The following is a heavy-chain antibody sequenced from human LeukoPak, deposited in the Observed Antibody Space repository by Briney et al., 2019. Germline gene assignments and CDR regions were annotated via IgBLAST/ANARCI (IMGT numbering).Heavy chain of an antibody. CDR1: GFTFTSSA. CDR3: AAVAAGFWSGYSQDYFDY. D-gene: IGHD3-3*01. V-gene: IGHV1-58*01. CDR2: IVVGSGNT. Sequence: VASVKVSCKASGFTFTSSAVQWVRQARGQRLEWIGWIVVGSGNTNYAQKFQERVTITRDMSTSTAYMELSSLRSEDTAVYYCAAVAAGFWSGYSQDYFDYWGQGTLVTVSS. J-gene: IGHJ4*02.